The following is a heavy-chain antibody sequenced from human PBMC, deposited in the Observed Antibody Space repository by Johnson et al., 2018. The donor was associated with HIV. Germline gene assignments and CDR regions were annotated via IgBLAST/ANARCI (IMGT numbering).Heavy chain of an antibody. CDR2: TRNKANSYTT. CDR3: ARGDCSSTSCPRNAFDI. Sequence: VLLVESGGGVVQPGKSLRLSCAASGFTFSSYWMSWVRQAPGKGLEWVGRTRNKANSYTTEYAASVKGRFTISRDDSKNSLYLQMNSLKTEDTAVYYCARGDCSSTSCPRNAFDIWGQGTMVTVSS. D-gene: IGHD2-2*01. V-gene: IGHV3-72*01. J-gene: IGHJ3*02. CDR1: GFTFSSYW.